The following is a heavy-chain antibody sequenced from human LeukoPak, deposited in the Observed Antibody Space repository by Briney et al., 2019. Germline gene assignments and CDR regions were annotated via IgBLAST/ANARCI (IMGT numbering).Heavy chain of an antibody. CDR3: VRDLSWRFDY. CDR2: TYYRSKWRN. J-gene: IGHJ4*02. D-gene: IGHD2/OR15-2a*01. CDR1: GVSVSSNSAA. V-gene: IGHV6-1*01. Sequence: SQTLSLTCGISGVSVSSNSAAWNWIRQSTSRGLEWLGRTYYRSKWRNDYAVSVKSRITISPDTSKNQFSLQLNSVTPEDTSVYYCVRDLSWRFDYWGQGTLVTVSS.